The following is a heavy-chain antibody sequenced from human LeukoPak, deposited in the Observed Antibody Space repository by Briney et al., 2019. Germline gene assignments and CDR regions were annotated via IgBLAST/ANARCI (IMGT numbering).Heavy chain of an antibody. J-gene: IGHJ6*02. CDR2: ISSSSSYI. CDR1: RFTFSSYS. CDR3: ARDFVVGYYYGMDV. Sequence: PGGSLRLSCSASRFTFSSYSMNWVRQAPGKGLEWVSSISSSSSYIYYADSVKGRFTISRDNAKNSLYLQMNSLRAEDTAVYYCARDFVVGYYYGMDVWGQGTTVTVSS. D-gene: IGHD2-21*01. V-gene: IGHV3-21*01.